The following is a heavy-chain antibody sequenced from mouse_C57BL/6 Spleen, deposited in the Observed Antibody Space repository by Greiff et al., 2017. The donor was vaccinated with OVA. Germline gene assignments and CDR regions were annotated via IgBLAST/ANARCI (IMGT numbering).Heavy chain of an antibody. Sequence: EVKLQESEGGLVQPGSSMKLSCTASGFTFSDYYMAWVRQVPEKGLEWVANINYDGSSTYYLDSLQSRFIISRDNAKHILYLRMSSLKSEDTATYYCARAPYYCGSEWYCDGWGTGTTVTVAS. J-gene: IGHJ1*03. D-gene: IGHD1-1*01. CDR3: ARAPYYCGSEWYCDG. CDR2: INYDGSST. V-gene: IGHV5-16*01. CDR1: GFTFSDYY.